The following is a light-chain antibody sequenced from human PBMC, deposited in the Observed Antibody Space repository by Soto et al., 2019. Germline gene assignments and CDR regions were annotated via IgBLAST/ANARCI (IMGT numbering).Light chain of an antibody. J-gene: IGLJ1*01. Sequence: QSVLTQPPSVSAAPGQKVTVSCSVSSYNIGDNYVSWYQHLPGTAPKLLISDNDRRPSWIPDRFSGSKSGTSATLGITGLPTGDEADYYCGTWDTSLSAYVFGKGTKGTV. CDR3: GTWDTSLSAYV. CDR1: SYNIGDNY. CDR2: DND. V-gene: IGLV1-51*01.